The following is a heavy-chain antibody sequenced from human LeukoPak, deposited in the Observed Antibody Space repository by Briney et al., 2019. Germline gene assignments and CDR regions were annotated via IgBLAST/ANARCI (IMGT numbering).Heavy chain of an antibody. CDR2: IYYSGST. CDR3: ARDGRSYYDFWSGYYRSNWYFDL. D-gene: IGHD3-3*01. Sequence: SETLSLTCTVSGGSISSYYWSWIRQPPGKGLEWIGYIYYSGSTNYNPSLKSRVTISVDTSKNQFSLKLSSVTAADTAVYYCARDGRSYYDFWSGYYRSNWYFDLWGRGTPVTVSS. CDR1: GGSISSYY. J-gene: IGHJ2*01. V-gene: IGHV4-59*01.